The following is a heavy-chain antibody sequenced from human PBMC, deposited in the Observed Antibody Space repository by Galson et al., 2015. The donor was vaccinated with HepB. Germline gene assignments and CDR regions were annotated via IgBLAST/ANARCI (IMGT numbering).Heavy chain of an antibody. CDR3: ARESSSGYYLGGFDY. CDR2: IYSGGST. D-gene: IGHD3-22*01. CDR1: GFTVSSNY. V-gene: IGHV3-53*01. Sequence: SLRLSCAASGFTVSSNYMSWVRQAPGKGLEWVSVIYSGGSTYYAGSVKGRFTISRDNSKNTLYLQMNSLRAEDTAVYYCARESSSGYYLGGFDYWGQGTLVTVSS. J-gene: IGHJ4*02.